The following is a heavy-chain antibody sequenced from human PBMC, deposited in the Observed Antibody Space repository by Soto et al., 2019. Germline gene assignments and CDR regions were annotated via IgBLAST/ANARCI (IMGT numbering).Heavy chain of an antibody. V-gene: IGHV3-21*01. D-gene: IGHD5-18*01. CDR2: ISSSSSYI. CDR3: ARSVDTAMVMYL. Sequence: PGGSLRLSCAASGFTFSSYSMNWVRQAPGKGLEWVSSISSSSSYIYYADSVKGRFTISRDNAKNSLYLQMNSLRAEDTDVYYCARSVDTAMVMYLWGQGTLVTVSS. CDR1: GFTFSSYS. J-gene: IGHJ5*02.